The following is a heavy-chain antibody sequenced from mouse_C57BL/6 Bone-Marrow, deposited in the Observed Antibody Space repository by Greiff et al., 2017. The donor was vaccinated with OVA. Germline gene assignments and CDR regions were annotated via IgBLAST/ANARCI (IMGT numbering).Heavy chain of an antibody. J-gene: IGHJ4*01. CDR2: IWSGGST. D-gene: IGHD2-3*01. V-gene: IGHV2-2*01. CDR3: ARKQGWLLPYYAMDY. Sequence: QVHVKQSGPGLVQPSQSLSITCTVSGFSLTSYGVHWVRQSPGKGLEWLGVIWSGGSTDYNAAFISRLSISQDNSKSQVFFKMNSLQADDTAIYYCARKQGWLLPYYAMDYWGQGTSVTVSS. CDR1: GFSLTSYG.